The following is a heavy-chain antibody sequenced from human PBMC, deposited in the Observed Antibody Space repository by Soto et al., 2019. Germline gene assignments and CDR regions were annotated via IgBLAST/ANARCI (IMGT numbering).Heavy chain of an antibody. J-gene: IGHJ6*02. D-gene: IGHD6-6*01. V-gene: IGHV3-33*01. CDR3: ARVARPYYYYYSMDV. CDR2: IWYDGSNK. CDR1: GFTFSSYG. Sequence: GGSLRLSCAASGFTFSSYGMHWVRQAPGKGLEWVAVIWYDGSNKYYADSVKGRFTISRDNSKNTLYLQMNSLRAEDTAVYYCARVARPYYYYYSMDVWGQGTTVXVSS.